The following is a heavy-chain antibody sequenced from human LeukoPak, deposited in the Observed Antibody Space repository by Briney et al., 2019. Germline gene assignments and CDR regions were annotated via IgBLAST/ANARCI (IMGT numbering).Heavy chain of an antibody. J-gene: IGHJ4*02. D-gene: IGHD2-2*01. V-gene: IGHV3-64D*06. CDR3: VKGCSSTSCYFDS. CDR1: GFTFSSYA. CDR2: ISSNGGST. Sequence: PGGSLRLSCSASGFTFSSYAMHWVRQAPGKGLEYVSAISSNGGSTCYADSVKGRFTISRDNSKNTLYLQMSSLRAEDTAVYYCVKGCSSTSCYFDSWGQGTLVIVSS.